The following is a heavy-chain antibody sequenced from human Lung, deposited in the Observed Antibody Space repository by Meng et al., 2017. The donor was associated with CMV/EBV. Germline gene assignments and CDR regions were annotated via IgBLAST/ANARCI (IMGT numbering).Heavy chain of an antibody. V-gene: IGHV4-4*02. CDR1: GDSITNHNW. CDR2: IPHRGSS. D-gene: IGHD3-10*01. J-gene: IGHJ1*01. Sequence: VQLREWGPAWVTPSGHLSLTCPVSGDSITNHNWWAWVRQPPGKGLEWIGEIPHRGSSAYNPSLKSRVSMSIDKSKNQFSLKLTSVTAADTAVYHCLRRSGGSVWGQGTLVTVSS. CDR3: LRRSGGSV.